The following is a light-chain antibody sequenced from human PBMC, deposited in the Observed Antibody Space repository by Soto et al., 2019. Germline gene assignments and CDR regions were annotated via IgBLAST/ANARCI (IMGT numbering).Light chain of an antibody. Sequence: EIVLTQSPATLSLSPGERATLSCRASQSIGNWLAWYQQKPGQAPRLIIYDVSNRATGIPGRFSGIGSGSDFTLTISSLEPEDFAVYYCQRRFTWPLTFGQGTRLEIK. J-gene: IGKJ5*01. CDR2: DVS. CDR3: QRRFTWPLT. V-gene: IGKV3-11*01. CDR1: QSIGNW.